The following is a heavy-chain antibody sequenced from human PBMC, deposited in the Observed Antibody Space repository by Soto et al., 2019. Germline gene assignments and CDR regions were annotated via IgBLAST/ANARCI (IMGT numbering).Heavy chain of an antibody. J-gene: IGHJ2*01. CDR1: GFTFSSYW. CDR3: ARDGVAAHHWYFDL. D-gene: IGHD2-8*01. CDR2: IKQDGSEK. Sequence: GGSLRLSCAASGFTFSSYWMSWVRQAPGKGLEWVANIKQDGSEKYYVDSVKGRFTISRDNAKNSLYLQMNSLRAEDTAVYYCARDGVAAHHWYFDLWGRGTLVTVSS. V-gene: IGHV3-7*03.